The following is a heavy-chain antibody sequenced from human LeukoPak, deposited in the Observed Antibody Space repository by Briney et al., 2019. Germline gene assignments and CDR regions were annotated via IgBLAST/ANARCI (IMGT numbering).Heavy chain of an antibody. CDR3: AKSTYYYDTFVNAFDL. J-gene: IGHJ3*01. CDR1: GGSVSTTHY. CDR2: IYYGGST. Sequence: PSETLSLTCTVSGGSVSTTHYWGWIRQPPGKGLEWIGSIYYGGSTYYNASLRSRVTTSVDTSKNQFSLKLSSVTAADTAVYYCAKSTYYYDTFVNAFDLWGQGTVVTVSS. D-gene: IGHD3-22*01. V-gene: IGHV4-39*07.